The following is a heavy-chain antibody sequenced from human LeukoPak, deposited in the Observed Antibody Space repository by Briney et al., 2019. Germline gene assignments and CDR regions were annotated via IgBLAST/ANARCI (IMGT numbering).Heavy chain of an antibody. Sequence: PGGSLRLSCAASGFSVSGNYMNWVRQAPGKGLEWVSVMYSNGRTYYADSVKGRFTTSRDNSKNTLYLQMNSLRAEDTARYYCARRLVLDVWGQGTMVTVSS. CDR3: ARRLVLDV. CDR2: MYSNGRT. D-gene: IGHD3-16*01. V-gene: IGHV3-53*01. CDR1: GFSVSGNY. J-gene: IGHJ3*01.